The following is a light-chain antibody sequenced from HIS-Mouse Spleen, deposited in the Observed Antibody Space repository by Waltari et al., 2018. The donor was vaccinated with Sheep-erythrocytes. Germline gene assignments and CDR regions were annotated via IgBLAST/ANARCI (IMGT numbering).Light chain of an antibody. CDR2: QDS. CDR3: QAWDSSTAWNVV. J-gene: IGLJ2*01. Sequence: SYELTPPPSVSVSPGQTASITCSGDNLGDKYACWYQQKPGQSPVLVIYQDSKRPSGIPERFSGYNSGNTATLTISGTQAMDEADYYCQAWDSSTAWNVVFGGGTKLTVL. V-gene: IGLV3-1*01. CDR1: NLGDKY.